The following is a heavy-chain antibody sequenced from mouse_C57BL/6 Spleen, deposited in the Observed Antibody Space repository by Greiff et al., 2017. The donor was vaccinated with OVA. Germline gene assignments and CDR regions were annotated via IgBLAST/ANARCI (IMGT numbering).Heavy chain of an antibody. V-gene: IGHV5-12*01. D-gene: IGHD1-2*01. CDR1: GFTFSDYY. Sequence: EVMLVESGGGLVQPGGSLKLSCAASGFTFSDYYMYWVRQTPEKRLEWVAYISNGGGSTYYPDTVKGRFTISRDNAKNTLYLQMSRLKSEDTAMYYCARGLTTAFDYWGQGTTLTVSS. J-gene: IGHJ2*01. CDR3: ARGLTTAFDY. CDR2: ISNGGGST.